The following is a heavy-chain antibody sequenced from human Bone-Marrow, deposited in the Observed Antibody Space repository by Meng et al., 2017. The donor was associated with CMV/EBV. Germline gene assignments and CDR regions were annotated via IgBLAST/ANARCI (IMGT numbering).Heavy chain of an antibody. CDR1: GFSLSTSGRG. D-gene: IGHD6-25*01. J-gene: IGHJ5*02. V-gene: IGHV2-5*01. Sequence: SGFSLSTSGRGVGWIRQPPGKALEWLALIYWNDAKYYNPSLSGRLTITKDTSKNQVVLTMTDMDPVDTATYCCAHRSRNSGFYDWLDPWGQGTLVTVSS. CDR3: AHRSRNSGFYDWLDP. CDR2: IYWNDAK.